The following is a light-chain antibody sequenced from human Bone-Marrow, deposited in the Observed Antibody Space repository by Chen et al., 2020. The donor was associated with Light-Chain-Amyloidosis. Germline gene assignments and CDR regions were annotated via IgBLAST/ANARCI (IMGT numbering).Light chain of an antibody. J-gene: IGLJ3*02. CDR3: SSYTSSSTLV. V-gene: IGLV2-11*01. CDR1: SSDIGGYDY. Sequence: QSALTQPHSVSGPPGQSVTISCTGTSSDIGGYDYVSWYQQYPGTAPKLIIYDVNKRPSGVPDRFSASKSANTASLTISGLQAEDEADYYCSSYTSSSTLVFGGGTKLTVL. CDR2: DVN.